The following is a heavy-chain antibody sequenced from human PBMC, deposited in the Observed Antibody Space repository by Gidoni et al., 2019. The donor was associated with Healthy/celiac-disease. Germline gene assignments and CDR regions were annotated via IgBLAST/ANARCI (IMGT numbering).Heavy chain of an antibody. Sequence: EVQLVESGGGLVQPGGSLRLSCAASGFTFRSYELNWVRQAPGEGLEWVSYIRSSGSTIYYADSVKGRFTISRDNAKNSLYLQMNSLRAEDTAVYYCARGQAAAGLVPRSYYGMDVWGQGTTVTVSS. J-gene: IGHJ6*02. CDR3: ARGQAAAGLVPRSYYGMDV. CDR1: GFTFRSYE. CDR2: IRSSGSTI. D-gene: IGHD6-13*01. V-gene: IGHV3-48*03.